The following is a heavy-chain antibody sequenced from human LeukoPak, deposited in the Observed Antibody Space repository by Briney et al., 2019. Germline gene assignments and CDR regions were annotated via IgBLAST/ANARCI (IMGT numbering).Heavy chain of an antibody. CDR1: GGSISSSSYY. V-gene: IGHV4-39*01. CDR3: ARHPSSGWCNY. J-gene: IGHJ4*02. Sequence: PSETLSLTCTVSGGSISSSSYYWGWIRQPPGKGLEWIGSIYYSGSTYYNPSLKSRVTISVDTSKNQFSLKLSSVTAADTAVYYCARHPSSGWCNYWGQGTLVTVSS. D-gene: IGHD6-19*01. CDR2: IYYSGST.